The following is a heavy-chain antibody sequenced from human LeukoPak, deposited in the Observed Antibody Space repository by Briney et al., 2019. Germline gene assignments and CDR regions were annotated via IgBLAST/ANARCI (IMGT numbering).Heavy chain of an antibody. D-gene: IGHD3-10*01. J-gene: IGHJ4*02. CDR1: GFTFSNYA. CDR3: ARDNYGSGRKFDY. V-gene: IGHV3-30*04. Sequence: GGSLRLSCAASGFTFSNYAMHWVRQAPGKGLEWVAVISYDGSKKYYADSVKGRFTISRDNAKNSLYLQMNSLRAEDTAVYYCARDNYGSGRKFDYWGQGTLVTVSS. CDR2: ISYDGSKK.